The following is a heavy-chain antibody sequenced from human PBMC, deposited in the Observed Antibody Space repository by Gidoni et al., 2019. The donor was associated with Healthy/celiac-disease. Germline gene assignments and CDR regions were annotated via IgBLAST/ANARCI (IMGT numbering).Heavy chain of an antibody. V-gene: IGHV4-4*02. CDR3: AREWRPDDSSGYYPHYYYGMDV. CDR2: IYHSGST. Sequence: QVQLQESGPGLVKPSGTLSPTCAVSGGSISSSNWWSWVRQPPGKGLEWIGEIYHSGSTNYNPSLKSRVTISVDKSKNQFSLKLSAVTAADTAVYYCAREWRPDDSSGYYPHYYYGMDVWGQGTTVTVSS. D-gene: IGHD3-22*01. CDR1: GGSISSSNW. J-gene: IGHJ6*02.